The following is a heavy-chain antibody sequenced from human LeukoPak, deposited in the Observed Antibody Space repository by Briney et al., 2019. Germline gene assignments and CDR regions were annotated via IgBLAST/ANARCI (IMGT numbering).Heavy chain of an antibody. CDR2: IYYSGST. V-gene: IGHV4-59*01. J-gene: IGHJ4*02. Sequence: LSETLSLICAVSGGSISSYYWSWIRQPPGKGLECIVYIYYSGSTNYNPSLKSRVTISVDTSKNQFSLKLSSVTAAETAVYYCARDLVGSGWYVSGFDYWGQGNLVTVSS. CDR3: ARDLVGSGWYVSGFDY. CDR1: GGSISSYY. D-gene: IGHD6-19*01.